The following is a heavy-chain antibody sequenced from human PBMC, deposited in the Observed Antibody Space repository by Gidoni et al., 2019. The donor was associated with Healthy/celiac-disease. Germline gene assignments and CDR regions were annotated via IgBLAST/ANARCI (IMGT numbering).Heavy chain of an antibody. CDR2: IYYRGST. V-gene: IGHV4-39*07. J-gene: IGHJ5*02. CDR1: GGSISSRSYY. D-gene: IGHD2-15*01. CDR3: ARDLVRVAATWGWFDP. Sequence: QLQLQEAGPGLVKAAETQAITCSDCGGSISSRSYYWGWIRQPPGKGLEWMGSIYYRGSTYYHPSLKSRVTISVDTSKNPFSLKLSSVTSADTAVYYCARDLVRVAATWGWFDPWGQGTLVTVSS.